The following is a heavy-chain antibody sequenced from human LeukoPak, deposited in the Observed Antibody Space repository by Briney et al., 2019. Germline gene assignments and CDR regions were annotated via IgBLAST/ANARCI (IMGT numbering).Heavy chain of an antibody. J-gene: IGHJ4*02. Sequence: GRSLRLSCAASGFSFSNYVMYWVRQAPRKGLKWVAVISYDGNNKYYADSVKGRFTISRDNSKYTLYLQMSSLRGEDTAVYYCAKGLQVAEPPDYWGQGILVTVSS. V-gene: IGHV3-30*18. CDR3: AKGLQVAEPPDY. D-gene: IGHD2-15*01. CDR1: GFSFSNYV. CDR2: ISYDGNNK.